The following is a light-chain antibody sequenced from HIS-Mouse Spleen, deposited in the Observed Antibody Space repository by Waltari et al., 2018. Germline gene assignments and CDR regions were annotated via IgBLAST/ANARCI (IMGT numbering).Light chain of an antibody. Sequence: SYELTQPPSVSVSPEQTARITCSGDALPKKYAYWYQQKSGQAPVLVIYEDSKRPSGIRERFSGSSSGTMATLTISGAQVEDEADYYCYSTDSSGNHRVFGGGTKLTVL. CDR3: YSTDSSGNHRV. J-gene: IGLJ2*01. V-gene: IGLV3-10*01. CDR1: ALPKKY. CDR2: EDS.